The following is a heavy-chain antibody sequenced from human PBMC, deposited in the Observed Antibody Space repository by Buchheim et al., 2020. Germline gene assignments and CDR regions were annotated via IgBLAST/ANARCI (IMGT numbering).Heavy chain of an antibody. D-gene: IGHD3-3*01. V-gene: IGHV4-34*01. CDR3: ARSIHLEWLSNDD. J-gene: IGHJ4*02. Sequence: QVQLQQWGAGLLKPSETLSLTCAVYGGSFSGYYWSWIRQPPGKGLEWIGEINHSGNTNYNPSLKSRVTISVDTSKNQFSLKLSSVTAADTAVYYCARSIHLEWLSNDDWGQGTL. CDR1: GGSFSGYY. CDR2: INHSGNT.